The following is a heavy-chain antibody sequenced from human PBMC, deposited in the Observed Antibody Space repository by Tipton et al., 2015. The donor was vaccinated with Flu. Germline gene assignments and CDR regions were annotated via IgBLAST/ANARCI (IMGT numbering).Heavy chain of an antibody. V-gene: IGHV4-61*02. J-gene: IGHJ6*02. D-gene: IGHD3-10*01. CDR1: GASISIGAYY. CDR2: IYTGGGT. CDR3: ARRVAGSGMAV. Sequence: TLSLTCTVSGASISIGAYYWTWIRRPADEGLEWIGRIYTGGGTNYNPSLKSRVTISIDTSKNQFSLRLSSVTAADTAVYYCARRVAGSGMAVWGQGTTVTVSS.